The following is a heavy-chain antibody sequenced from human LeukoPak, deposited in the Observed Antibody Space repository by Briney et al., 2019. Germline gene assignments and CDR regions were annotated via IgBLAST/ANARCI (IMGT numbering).Heavy chain of an antibody. CDR1: GVSITSSS. CDR2: VYYSGST. J-gene: IGHJ5*01. CDR3: ATSKSHVEWFDS. Sequence: PPETLCLSSTVSGVSITSSSTSWVPQPPGKGLEWIGYVYYSGSTNYTPSLKGRVTISVDTSKNPFSLNLSSVTAADTAVYYCATSKSHVEWFDSWGQGTLVTVSS. V-gene: IGHV4-59*01. D-gene: IGHD4-11*01.